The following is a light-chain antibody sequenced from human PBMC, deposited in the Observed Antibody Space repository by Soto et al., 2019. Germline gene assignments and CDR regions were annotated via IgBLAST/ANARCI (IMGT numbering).Light chain of an antibody. CDR2: DAS. J-gene: IGKJ1*01. CDR3: LQYSRHSWT. Sequence: DIQMTQSPSSLSPSVWDRVTITCRASRSISDWLAWYQQKPGKAPDLLIFDASTLKSGVSSRFSGSGSGTEFTLTISRLQPDDVATYYCLQYSRHSWTFGQGTKVDIK. CDR1: RSISDW. V-gene: IGKV1-5*01.